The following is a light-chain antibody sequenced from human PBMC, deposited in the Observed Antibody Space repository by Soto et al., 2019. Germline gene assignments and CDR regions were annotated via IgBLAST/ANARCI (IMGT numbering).Light chain of an antibody. J-gene: IGKJ4*01. CDR3: QQYDNWPSVT. CDR2: DTS. Sequence: EIGLTQSPGTLSLSPGERATLSFRASQTLSNSFIAWYQQKPGQAPRLLIYDTSSRATGVPDRYSASGSGTEFTLTISSLQSEDFAIYYCQQYDNWPSVTFGGGTKVDIK. V-gene: IGKV3-20*01. CDR1: QTLSNSF.